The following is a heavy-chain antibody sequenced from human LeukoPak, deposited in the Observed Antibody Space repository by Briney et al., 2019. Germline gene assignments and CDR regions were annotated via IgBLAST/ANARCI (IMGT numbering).Heavy chain of an antibody. CDR1: GGSISSSNW. Sequence: KPSGTLSLTCAVSGGSISSSNWWSWVRQPPGKGLEWIGEIYHSGSTNYNPSLKSRVTISVDKSKNQFSLKLSSVTAADTAVYYCARDGPPNYYDSSDLTHFDYWGQGTLVTVSS. J-gene: IGHJ4*02. CDR3: ARDGPPNYYDSSDLTHFDY. D-gene: IGHD3-22*01. CDR2: IYHSGST. V-gene: IGHV4-4*02.